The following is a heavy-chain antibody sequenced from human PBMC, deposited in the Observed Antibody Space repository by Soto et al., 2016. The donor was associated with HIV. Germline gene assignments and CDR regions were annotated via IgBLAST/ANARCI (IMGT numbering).Heavy chain of an antibody. J-gene: IGHJ4*02. CDR1: GFTFNTYD. D-gene: IGHD3-10*01. Sequence: CAASGFTFNTYDMHWVRQATGKGLEWVSAIGTAGDTYYPGSVKGRFTISRENAKNSLYLQMNSLRAGDTAVYYCARVKYGSGSSHFDYWGQGTPVTVSS. V-gene: IGHV3-13*04. CDR3: ARVKYGSGSSHFDY. CDR2: IGTAGDT.